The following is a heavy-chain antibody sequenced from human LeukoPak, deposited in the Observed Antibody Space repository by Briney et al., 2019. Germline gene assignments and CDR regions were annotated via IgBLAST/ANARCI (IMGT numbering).Heavy chain of an antibody. J-gene: IGHJ5*02. D-gene: IGHD4-17*01. CDR3: ARRNGDLSWFDP. CDR2: IYHSGST. Sequence: SETLSLTCTVSGYSISSGYYWGWIRQPPGKGLEWIGSIYHSGSTYYNPSLKSRVTISVDTSKNQFSLKLSSVTAADTAVYYCARRNGDLSWFDPWGQGTLVTVSS. CDR1: GYSISSGYY. V-gene: IGHV4-38-2*02.